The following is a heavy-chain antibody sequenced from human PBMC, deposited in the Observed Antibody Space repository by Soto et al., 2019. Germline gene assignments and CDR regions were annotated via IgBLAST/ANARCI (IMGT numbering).Heavy chain of an antibody. CDR3: ANAQGSYFEY. D-gene: IGHD2-15*01. CDR2: ISYDGGNK. Sequence: QVQLVESGGGVVQPGRSLRLSCATSGITFSSLGMHWVRQAPGKGLEWVAVISYDGGNKYYADSVMGRLTISRDNSRSTLYLQMNSLSAEDTAVYYCANAQGSYFEYWGRGTLVTVSS. V-gene: IGHV3-30*18. CDR1: GITFSSLG. J-gene: IGHJ2*01.